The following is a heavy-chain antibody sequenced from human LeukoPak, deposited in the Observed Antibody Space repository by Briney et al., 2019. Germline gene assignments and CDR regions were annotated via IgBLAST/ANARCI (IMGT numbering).Heavy chain of an antibody. CDR1: GFTFSTYS. V-gene: IGHV3-21*01. J-gene: IGHJ4*02. D-gene: IGHD5-24*01. CDR3: AGFRDGQDYFDY. Sequence: KPGGSLRLSCAASGFTFSTYSMNWVRQAPGKGLEWVSSISSSSSYIYYADSVKGRFTISRDNAKNSLYLQMNSLRAEDTAVYYRAGFRDGQDYFDYWGQGTLVTVSS. CDR2: ISSSSSYI.